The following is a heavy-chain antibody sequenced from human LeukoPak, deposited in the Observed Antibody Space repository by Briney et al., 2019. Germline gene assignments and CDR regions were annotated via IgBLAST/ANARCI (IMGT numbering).Heavy chain of an antibody. CDR1: GFTFSTYS. CDR3: AKGLGLAAALEDFDY. J-gene: IGHJ4*02. V-gene: IGHV3-21*04. D-gene: IGHD6-13*01. Sequence: PGGSLRLSCAASGFTFSTYSMNWVRQAPGKGLEWVSSISSSSSYIYYADSVKGRFTVSRDNAKNSLYLQMNSLRAEDTAVYYCAKGLGLAAALEDFDYRGQGTLVTVSS. CDR2: ISSSSSYI.